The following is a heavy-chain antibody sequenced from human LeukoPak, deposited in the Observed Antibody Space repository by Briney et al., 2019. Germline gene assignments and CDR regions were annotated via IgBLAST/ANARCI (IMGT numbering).Heavy chain of an antibody. D-gene: IGHD1-26*01. CDR1: GYTLTELS. V-gene: IGHV1-24*01. CDR2: FDPEDGET. CDR3: ATQSATSGSYYDHFDY. Sequence: ASVKVSCKVSGYTLTELSMHWVRQAPGKGLEWMGGFDPEDGETIYAQKFQGRVTMTEDTSTDTAYMELSSLRSEDTAVYYCATQSATSGSYYDHFDYWGQGTLVTVSS. J-gene: IGHJ4*02.